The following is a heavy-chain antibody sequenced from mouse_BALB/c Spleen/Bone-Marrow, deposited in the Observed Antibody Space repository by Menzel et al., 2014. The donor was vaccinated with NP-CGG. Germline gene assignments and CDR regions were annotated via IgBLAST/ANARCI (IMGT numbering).Heavy chain of an antibody. V-gene: IGHV5-4*02. Sequence: GQVVESGGGLVKPGGSLKLSCAASGFTFSDYSMYWVRQTPEKRLEWVATISDGGSYTYYPDSVKGRFTISRDNVRNNPYLQMSSLKSEDTAMYYCARSPYYYGSGYGYFDVWGAGTTVTVSS. CDR2: ISDGGSYT. CDR3: ARSPYYYGSGYGYFDV. CDR1: GFTFSDYS. D-gene: IGHD1-1*01. J-gene: IGHJ1*01.